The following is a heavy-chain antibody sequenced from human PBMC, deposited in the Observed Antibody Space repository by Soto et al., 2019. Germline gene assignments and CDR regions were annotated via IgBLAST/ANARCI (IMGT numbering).Heavy chain of an antibody. D-gene: IGHD2-2*01. CDR1: GFTFSNAW. CDR2: IKGKTDGGTT. J-gene: IGHJ6*02. CDR3: TTEDIVLVPAAIGYYYYGMDV. Sequence: PGGSLRLSCAASGFTFSNAWMNWVRQAPGKGLEWVGRIKGKTDGGTTDYAAPVKGRFTISRDDSKNTLYLQMNSLKTEDTAVYYCTTEDIVLVPAAIGYYYYGMDVCGQGTTVTVSS. V-gene: IGHV3-15*07.